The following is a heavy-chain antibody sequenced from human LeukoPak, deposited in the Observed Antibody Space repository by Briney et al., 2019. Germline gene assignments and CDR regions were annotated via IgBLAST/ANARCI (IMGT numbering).Heavy chain of an antibody. CDR3: ARADVSGSSFDFNY. V-gene: IGHV3-74*01. J-gene: IGHJ4*02. D-gene: IGHD1-26*01. CDR2: INLDTSVT. CDR1: RFAFSKSW. Sequence: PGGSLRLSCTASRFAFSKSWMHWVRQAPGKGLVWVSRINLDTSVTTYADSVKGRFTISRDNAKNTLYLQMSSLRGDDTAVYYCARADVSGSSFDFNYRGQGPLVTVSS.